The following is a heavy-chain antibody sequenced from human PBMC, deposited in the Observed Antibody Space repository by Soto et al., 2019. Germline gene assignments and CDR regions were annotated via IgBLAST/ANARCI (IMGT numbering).Heavy chain of an antibody. D-gene: IGHD6-6*01. CDR2: INPNSGGT. CDR1: GYTFTGYY. CDR3: ARGGRYSSSSGHDY. J-gene: IGHJ4*02. Sequence: VKVSCKASGYTFTGYYMHWVRQAPGQGLEWMGWINPNSGGTNYARKFQGRVTMTRDTSISTAYMELSRLRSDDTAVYYCARGGRYSSSSGHDYWGQGTLVTVSS. V-gene: IGHV1-2*02.